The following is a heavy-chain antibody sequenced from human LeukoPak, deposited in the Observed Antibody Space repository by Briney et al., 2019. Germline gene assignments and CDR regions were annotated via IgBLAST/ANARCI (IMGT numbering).Heavy chain of an antibody. CDR2: ISSSGSTI. V-gene: IGHV3-48*03. Sequence: GGSLRRSCAASGFTFSSYEMNWVRQAPGKGLEWVSYISSSGSTIYYADSVKGRFTISRDNAKNSLYLQMNSLRAEDTAVYYCARERCSRGSYNYWGQGTLVTVSS. D-gene: IGHD6-19*01. CDR3: ARERCSRGSYNY. CDR1: GFTFSSYE. J-gene: IGHJ4*02.